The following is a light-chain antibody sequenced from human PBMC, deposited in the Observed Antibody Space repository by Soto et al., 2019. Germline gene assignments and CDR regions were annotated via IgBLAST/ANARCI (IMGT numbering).Light chain of an antibody. CDR3: QQYHNWPLT. V-gene: IGKV3-15*01. J-gene: IGKJ4*01. Sequence: EIVMTQSPATLSVSPGEGVTLSCRASQSVSSNLAWYQQKPGQAPRLLIYGASTRATGIPARFSGSGSGTEFTLTVSSLQSEDFAVYSCQQYHNWPLTFGGGTKVDIK. CDR1: QSVSSN. CDR2: GAS.